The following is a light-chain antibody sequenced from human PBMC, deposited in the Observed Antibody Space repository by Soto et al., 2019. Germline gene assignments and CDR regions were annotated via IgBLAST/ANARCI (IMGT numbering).Light chain of an antibody. CDR3: QQSFSPHIA. J-gene: IGKJ5*01. CDR2: AAS. V-gene: IGKV1-39*01. CDR1: RSIGNN. Sequence: EIQVTQSPTSLSASVGDRVTITCRASRSIGNNLNWYQQRPGKAPQLLIYAASSLQSGVPSRFSGSTSGTDFTLPINGLQPEDFATYYCQQSFSPHIAFGQGTRL.